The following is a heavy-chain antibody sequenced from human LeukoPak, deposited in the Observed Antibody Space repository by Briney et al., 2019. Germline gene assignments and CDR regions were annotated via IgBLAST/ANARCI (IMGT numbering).Heavy chain of an antibody. CDR1: GFSFRSKT. CDR2: IYYDGSEQ. CDR3: ARDRLSSVIGTAFFGMDF. V-gene: IGHV3-30*04. D-gene: IGHD1-7*01. Sequence: PGGSLRLSCAASGFSFRSKTMHWVRQAPGKGLEWVALIYYDGSEQYYADSVKGRLTISRDNSLNTLYLQMDNLRIGDTAVYYCARDRLSSVIGTAFFGMDFWGHGTTVTVSS. J-gene: IGHJ6*02.